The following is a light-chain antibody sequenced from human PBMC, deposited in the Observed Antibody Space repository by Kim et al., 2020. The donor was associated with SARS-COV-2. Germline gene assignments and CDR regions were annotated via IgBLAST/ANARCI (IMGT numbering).Light chain of an antibody. CDR3: QQYNNWPLYT. CDR1: QSVSSN. CDR2: GAS. J-gene: IGKJ2*01. Sequence: IVMTQSPATLSVSPGERATLSCRASQSVSSNLAWYQQKPRQAPRLLIYGASMRATGIPARFSGSGSETEFTLTITSLQSEDFAIYYCQQYNNWPLYTFGQGTKLEI. V-gene: IGKV3-15*01.